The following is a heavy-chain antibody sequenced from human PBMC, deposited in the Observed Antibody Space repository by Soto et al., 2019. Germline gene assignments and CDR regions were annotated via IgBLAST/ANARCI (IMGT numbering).Heavy chain of an antibody. V-gene: IGHV4-61*01. Sequence: PSETLSLTCTVSGGSVNSDSYYWGWIRQPLGKGLEWIGYIYYSGSTNYNPSLKSRVTISVDTSKNQFSLRLSSVTAADTAVYYCASRSHYGYFDYWGQGTLVTVSS. J-gene: IGHJ4*02. CDR3: ASRSHYGYFDY. CDR2: IYYSGST. CDR1: GGSVNSDSYY. D-gene: IGHD1-26*01.